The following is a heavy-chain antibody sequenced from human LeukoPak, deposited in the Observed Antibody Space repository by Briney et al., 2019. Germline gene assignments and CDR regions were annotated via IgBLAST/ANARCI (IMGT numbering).Heavy chain of an antibody. CDR1: RGSISSDY. J-gene: IGHJ4*02. CDR3: ARGQAGATTLFDY. V-gene: IGHV4-59*01. Sequence: SSETLSPTCTVSRGSISSDYWNWIRQPPGKGLEWIGYIYYSGSTNYNPSLKSRVTISVDTSKNQFSLNLRSVTAADTAVYYCARGQAGATTLFDYWGQGTLVTVSS. D-gene: IGHD1-26*01. CDR2: IYYSGST.